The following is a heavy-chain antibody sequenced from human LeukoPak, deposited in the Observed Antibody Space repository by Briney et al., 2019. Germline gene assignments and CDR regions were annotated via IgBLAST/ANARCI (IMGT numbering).Heavy chain of an antibody. V-gene: IGHV3-30*18. CDR1: GFTFSSYG. D-gene: IGHD5-12*01. CDR3: AKVHSDYLDYFDY. J-gene: IGHJ4*02. Sequence: GGSLRLSCAASGFTFSSYGMHWVRQAPGKGLEWVAVISYDGSNKYYADSVKGRFTISRDNSKNTLYLQMNSLRAEDTAVYYCAKVHSDYLDYFDYWGQGTLVTVSS. CDR2: ISYDGSNK.